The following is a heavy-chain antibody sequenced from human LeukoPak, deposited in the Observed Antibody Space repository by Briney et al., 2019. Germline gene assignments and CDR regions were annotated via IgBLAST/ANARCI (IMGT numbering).Heavy chain of an antibody. CDR2: ISNTGDRT. V-gene: IGHV3-23*01. Sequence: GGSLRLSCAASGFTFSYAMSWVRQAPGKGLEWVSTISNTGDRTYYADSVKGRFTISRDNSKNTLYLQMNSLRAEDTAVYYCAKDMDPLVRGVIIDYWGQGTLVTVSS. D-gene: IGHD3-10*01. CDR1: GFTFSYA. J-gene: IGHJ4*02. CDR3: AKDMDPLVRGVIIDY.